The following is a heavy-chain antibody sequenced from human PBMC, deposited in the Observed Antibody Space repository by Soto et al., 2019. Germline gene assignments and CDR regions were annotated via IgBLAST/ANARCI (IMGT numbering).Heavy chain of an antibody. V-gene: IGHV3-23*01. CDR1: VFTFSSYA. CDR2: ISGSGGST. D-gene: IGHD3-10*02. CDR3: AKHLFGELLTPFDY. J-gene: IGHJ4*02. Sequence: GGSLRLSCAASVFTFSSYAMSWVRQAPGKGLEWVSAISGSGGSTYYADSVKGRFTISRDNSKNTLYLQMNSLRAEDTAVYYCAKHLFGELLTPFDYWGQGALVTVSS.